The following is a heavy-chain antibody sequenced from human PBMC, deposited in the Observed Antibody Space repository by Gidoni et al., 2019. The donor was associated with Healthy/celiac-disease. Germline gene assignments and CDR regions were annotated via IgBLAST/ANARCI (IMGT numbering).Heavy chain of an antibody. Sequence: EVQLVESGGVVVQHGGSLRLSCAASGFTFDDYAMPWVRQAPGKGLDWVSLISWDGGSTYYADSVKGRFTISRDNNKNSLYLQMNSLRAEDTALYYCAKDKGSSGWYIDYWGQGTLVTVSS. CDR1: GFTFDDYA. V-gene: IGHV3-43D*04. CDR3: AKDKGSSGWYIDY. CDR2: ISWDGGST. J-gene: IGHJ4*02. D-gene: IGHD6-19*01.